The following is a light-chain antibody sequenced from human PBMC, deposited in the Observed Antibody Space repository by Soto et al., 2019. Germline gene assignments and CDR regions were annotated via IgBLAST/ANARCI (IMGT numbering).Light chain of an antibody. J-gene: IGKJ2*01. CDR1: QSVSSSY. CDR2: DAS. Sequence: EIVLTQSPATLSLSPGERATLSCGASQSVSSSYLAWYQQKPGLAHRLLIYDASSRDTGIPDRFSGSGSGRYFTLTISSLEPEEFAVYYCRQYGSSPYTFGQGNKLEIK. V-gene: IGKV3D-20*01. CDR3: RQYGSSPYT.